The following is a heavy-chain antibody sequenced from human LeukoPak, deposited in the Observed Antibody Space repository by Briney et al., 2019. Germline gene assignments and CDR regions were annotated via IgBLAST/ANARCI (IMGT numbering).Heavy chain of an antibody. CDR2: IKQDGSEK. J-gene: IGHJ4*02. CDR3: ARDDEEAAVAGFFDY. D-gene: IGHD6-19*01. CDR1: GFTFSSYW. Sequence: PGGSLRLSCAASGFTFSSYWMSWVRQAPGKGPEWVANIKQDGSEKYYVDSVKGRCTISRDNAKNSLYLQMNSLRAEDTAVYYCARDDEEAAVAGFFDYWGQGTLVTVSS. V-gene: IGHV3-7*01.